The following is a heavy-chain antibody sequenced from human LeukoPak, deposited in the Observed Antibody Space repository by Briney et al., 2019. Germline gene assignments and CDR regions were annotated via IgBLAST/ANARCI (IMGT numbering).Heavy chain of an antibody. CDR2: ISWNSGSI. CDR1: GFTFDDYA. J-gene: IGHJ3*02. V-gene: IGHV3-9*03. Sequence: SLRLSCAASGFTFDDYAMHWVRQAPGKGLEWVSGISWNSGSIGYADSVKGRFTISRDNAKNSLYLQMNSLRAEDMALYYCAKDFAVETSGAFDIWGQGTMVTVSS. CDR3: AKDFAVETSGAFDI. D-gene: IGHD2-21*02.